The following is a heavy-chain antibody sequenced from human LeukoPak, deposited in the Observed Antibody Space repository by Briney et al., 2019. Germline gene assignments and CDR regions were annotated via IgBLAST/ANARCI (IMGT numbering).Heavy chain of an antibody. V-gene: IGHV1-69*13. CDR1: GGTFSSYA. CDR3: ARDKGSSGSDYYGMDV. D-gene: IGHD6-6*01. Sequence: ASVKVSCKASGGTFSSYAISWVRQAPGQGLEWMGGIIPIFGTANYAQKFQGRVTITADESTSTAYMELSSLRSEDTAVYYCARDKGSSGSDYYGMDVWGQGTTVTVS. CDR2: IIPIFGTA. J-gene: IGHJ6*02.